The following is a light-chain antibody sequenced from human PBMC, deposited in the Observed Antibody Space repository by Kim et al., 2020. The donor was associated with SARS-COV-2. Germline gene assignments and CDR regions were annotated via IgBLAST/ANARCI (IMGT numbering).Light chain of an antibody. Sequence: SVSAGQTASITCSGDKLGDKYACWYQQKPGQSPVLVIYQDSKRPSGIPERFSGSNSGNTATLTISGTQAMDEADYYCQAWDSSTEGFGGGTQLTVL. CDR1: KLGDKY. J-gene: IGLJ3*02. CDR3: QAWDSSTEG. CDR2: QDS. V-gene: IGLV3-1*01.